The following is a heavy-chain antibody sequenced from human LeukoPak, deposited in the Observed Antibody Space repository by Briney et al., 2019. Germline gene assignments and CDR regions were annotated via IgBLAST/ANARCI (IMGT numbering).Heavy chain of an antibody. CDR2: IDPSDSYT. D-gene: IGHD5-12*01. Sequence: GESLRISCKGSGNSFTSYCLSWVRQMPGKGLEWMGRIDPSDSYTNYSPSFQGHVTISADKSISTAYLQWSSLKASDTAMYYCARLLVGYSGYDPSKGDDYWGQGTMVTVSS. CDR1: GNSFTSYC. CDR3: ARLLVGYSGYDPSKGDDY. V-gene: IGHV5-10-1*01. J-gene: IGHJ4*02.